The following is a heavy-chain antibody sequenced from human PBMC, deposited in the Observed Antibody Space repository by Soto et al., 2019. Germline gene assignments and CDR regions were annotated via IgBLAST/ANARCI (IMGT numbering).Heavy chain of an antibody. Sequence: QVQLVQSGAEVKKPGSSVKVSCKASGGTFSSYAISWVRQAPGQGLEWMGGIIPIFGTANYAQKFQGRVTITADESTRXAYMELSSLRSEDTAVYYCARGLYYYDSSGYPFDYWGQGTLVTVSS. D-gene: IGHD3-22*01. J-gene: IGHJ4*02. V-gene: IGHV1-69*12. CDR1: GGTFSSYA. CDR3: ARGLYYYDSSGYPFDY. CDR2: IIPIFGTA.